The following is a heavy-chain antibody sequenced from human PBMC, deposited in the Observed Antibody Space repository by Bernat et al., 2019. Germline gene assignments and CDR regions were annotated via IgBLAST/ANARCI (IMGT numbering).Heavy chain of an antibody. D-gene: IGHD3-10*01. CDR1: GYTFTSYA. CDR2: INAGNGNT. CDR3: ARGLFTMVRGAHPGWFDP. J-gene: IGHJ5*02. Sequence: QVQLVQSGAEVKKPGASVKVSCKASGYTFTSYAMHWVRQAPGQRLEWMGWINAGNGNTKYSQKFQGRVTITRDTSTSTVYMELSSLRSEDTAVYYCARGLFTMVRGAHPGWFDPWGQGTLVTVSS. V-gene: IGHV1-3*01.